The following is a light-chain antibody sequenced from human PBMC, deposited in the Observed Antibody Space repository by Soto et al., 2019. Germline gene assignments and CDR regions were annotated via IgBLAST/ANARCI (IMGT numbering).Light chain of an antibody. Sequence: IVISESPFTLSVSPGERATLSCRASQSVSTNLAWYQQKPGQAPRVLIYGASTRATNIPARFSGSGSGTDFTLTISSLQSEDFALYYCQHYNNWPTFGQGTKVDIK. CDR3: QHYNNWPT. V-gene: IGKV3-15*01. J-gene: IGKJ1*01. CDR1: QSVSTN. CDR2: GAS.